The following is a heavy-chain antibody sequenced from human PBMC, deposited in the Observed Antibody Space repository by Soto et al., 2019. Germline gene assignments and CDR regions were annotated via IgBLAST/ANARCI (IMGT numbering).Heavy chain of an antibody. CDR2: IYSGGST. J-gene: IGHJ6*02. D-gene: IGHD6-13*01. V-gene: IGHV3-53*02. CDR3: ARPLAALSNYYGMDV. CDR1: GFTVSSNY. Sequence: EVQLVETGGGLIQPGGSLRLSCAASGFTVSSNYMSWVRQAPGKGLEWVSVIYSGGSTYYADSVKGRFTISRDNSKNTLYLQMKSLRAEDTAVYYCARPLAALSNYYGMDVWGQWTTVTVSS.